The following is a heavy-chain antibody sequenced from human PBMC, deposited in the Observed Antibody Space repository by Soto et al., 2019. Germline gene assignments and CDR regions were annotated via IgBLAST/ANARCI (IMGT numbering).Heavy chain of an antibody. CDR1: GGSFSGYY. D-gene: IGHD3-3*01. J-gene: IGHJ4*02. Sequence: SETLSLTCAVYGGSFSGYYWSWIRQPPGKGLEWIGEVNHSGSTNYNPSLKSRVTISVDTSKNQFSLKLSSVTAADTAVYYCARGHPNIGRFLEWLHADKFDYWGQGTLVTVSS. CDR2: VNHSGST. CDR3: ARGHPNIGRFLEWLHADKFDY. V-gene: IGHV4-34*01.